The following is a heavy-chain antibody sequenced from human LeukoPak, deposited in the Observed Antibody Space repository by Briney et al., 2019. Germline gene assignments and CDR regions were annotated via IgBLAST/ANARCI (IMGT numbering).Heavy chain of an antibody. CDR3: ARAYSDGSGY. D-gene: IGHD5-24*01. V-gene: IGHV3-21*01. CDR1: GFTFSTYA. CDR2: ITGSGYI. J-gene: IGHJ4*02. Sequence: GGSLRLSCAASGFTFSTYAMNWVRQAPWKGLEWVSSITGSGYIYYVDSVKGRFTISRDNAKNSLYLQMNSLRAEDTAVYYCARAYSDGSGYWGQGTLVTVSS.